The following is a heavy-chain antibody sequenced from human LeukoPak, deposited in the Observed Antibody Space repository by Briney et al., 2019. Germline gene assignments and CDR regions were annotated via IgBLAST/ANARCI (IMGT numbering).Heavy chain of an antibody. CDR1: GGSFSGYY. D-gene: IGHD3-22*01. CDR3: ARGDDSSGYSTFDI. J-gene: IGHJ3*02. Sequence: SETLSLTCAVYGGSFSGYYWSWIRQPPGKGLEWIGEINHSGSTNYNPSLKSRVTISVDTSKNQFSLKLSSVTAADTAVYYCARGDDSSGYSTFDIWGQGTMVTVSS. CDR2: INHSGST. V-gene: IGHV4-34*01.